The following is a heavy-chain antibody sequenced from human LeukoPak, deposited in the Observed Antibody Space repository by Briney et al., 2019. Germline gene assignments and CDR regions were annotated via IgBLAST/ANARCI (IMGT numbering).Heavy chain of an antibody. D-gene: IGHD4-17*01. CDR2: INHSGST. J-gene: IGHJ4*02. V-gene: IGHV4-34*01. CDR3: ARGLRNYGNDY. CDR1: GGSFSGYY. Sequence: SETLSLTCAVYGGSFSGYYWSWIRQPPGKGLEWIGEINHSGSTNYNPSLKSRVTISVDTSKNQFSLKLSSVTAADTAVYYCARGLRNYGNDYWGRGTLVTVSS.